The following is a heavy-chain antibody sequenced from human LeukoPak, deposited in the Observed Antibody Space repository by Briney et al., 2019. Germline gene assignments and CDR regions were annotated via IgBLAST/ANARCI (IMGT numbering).Heavy chain of an antibody. CDR1: GGSISSSSYY. CDR2: IYYSGST. CDR3: ARASGCGGVCYFEQAPYYYYMDV. V-gene: IGHV4-39*07. Sequence: SETLSLTCTVSGGSISSSSYYWGWIRQPPGKGLEWIGSIYYSGSTYYNPSLKSRVTISVDTSKNQFSLKLSSVTAADTAVYYCARASGCGGVCYFEQAPYYYYMDVWGKGTTVTVSS. D-gene: IGHD2-8*02. J-gene: IGHJ6*03.